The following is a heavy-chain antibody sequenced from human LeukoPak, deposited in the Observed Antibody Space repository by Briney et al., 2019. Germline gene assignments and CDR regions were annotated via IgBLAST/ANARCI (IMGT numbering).Heavy chain of an antibody. CDR1: GFAFDDYG. V-gene: IGHV3-20*04. Sequence: AGGSLRLSCAASGFAFDDYGMSWVRQAPGKGLEWVSGINWNGGSTAYADSVKGRFTISRDNAKNSLYLQMSSLRAEDTALYYCARDYDSGGYYSGGGAYWGQGTLVTVSS. CDR3: ARDYDSGGYYSGGGAY. CDR2: INWNGGST. J-gene: IGHJ4*02. D-gene: IGHD3-22*01.